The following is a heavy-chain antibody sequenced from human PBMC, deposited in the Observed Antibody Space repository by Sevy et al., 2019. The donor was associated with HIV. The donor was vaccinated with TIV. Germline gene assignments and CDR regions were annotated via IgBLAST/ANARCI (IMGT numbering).Heavy chain of an antibody. CDR3: NTQRGYDFWSGLAPYGMDV. V-gene: IGHV3-49*03. CDR1: GSTFRDYA. J-gene: IGHJ6*02. Sequence: GGSLRLSCTASGSTFRDYAVSWFRQAPGKGLEWVGFMRCNAYGGTTEHAASVKGRLTMSRDDSKTIAYLQMNSLKTDDTAMYYCNTQRGYDFWSGLAPYGMDVWGQGTTVTVSS. D-gene: IGHD3-3*01. CDR2: MRCNAYGGTT.